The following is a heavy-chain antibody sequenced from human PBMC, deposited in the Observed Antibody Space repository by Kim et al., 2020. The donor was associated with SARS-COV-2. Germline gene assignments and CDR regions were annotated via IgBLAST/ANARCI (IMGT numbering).Heavy chain of an antibody. V-gene: IGHV1-2*06. CDR3: ARSESGDYNWYFDL. CDR1: GYTFTGYY. J-gene: IGHJ2*01. CDR2: INPHSGGT. Sequence: ASVKVSCKASGYTFTGYYIYWVRQAPGQGLEWLGRINPHSGGTNYAQKFQGRVTMTRDTSTSTAYMDLSRLRSDDTAVYYCARSESGDYNWYFDLWGRGTLLTVSS. D-gene: IGHD4-17*01.